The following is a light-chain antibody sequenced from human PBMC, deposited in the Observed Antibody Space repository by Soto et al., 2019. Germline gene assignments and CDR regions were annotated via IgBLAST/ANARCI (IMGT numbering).Light chain of an antibody. J-gene: IGLJ3*02. CDR3: GTWDSSLSGGV. CDR2: DNN. V-gene: IGLV1-51*01. Sequence: QSVLTQPPSVSAAPGQKVTISCSGSSSNIGNNYVSWYQQLPGTAPKLLICDNNKRPSGIPDRFSGSKSGTSATLGITGLQTGDEADYYCGTWDSSLSGGVFGGGTKLTVL. CDR1: SSNIGNNY.